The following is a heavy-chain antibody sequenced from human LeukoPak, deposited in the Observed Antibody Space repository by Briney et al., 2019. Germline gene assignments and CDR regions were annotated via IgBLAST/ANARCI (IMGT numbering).Heavy chain of an antibody. CDR3: TRGDSSSWYGVYYYYMDV. CDR2: IYYSGST. D-gene: IGHD6-13*01. V-gene: IGHV4-39*01. Sequence: PSETLSLTCTVSGGSISSSSYYWGWIRQPPGKGLEWIGSIYYSGSTYYNPSLKSRVTISVDTSTKQFSLKLSSVTAADTAVYYCTRGDSSSWYGVYYYYMDVWGKGTTVTVSS. CDR1: GGSISSSSYY. J-gene: IGHJ6*03.